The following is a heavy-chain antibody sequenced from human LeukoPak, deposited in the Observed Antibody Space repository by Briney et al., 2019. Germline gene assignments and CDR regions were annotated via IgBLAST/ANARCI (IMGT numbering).Heavy chain of an antibody. CDR2: IYYSGST. D-gene: IGHD3-3*01. J-gene: IGHJ5*02. CDR3: ARGDFWSAYKLDP. CDR1: GGSVSSGSYY. Sequence: TLSLTCTVSGGSVSSGSYYWSWIRQPPGKGLEWIGYIYYSGSTSYNPSLKSRVTISVDTSKNQFSLRLSSVTAADTAVYYCARGDFWSAYKLDPWGQGTLVTVSS. V-gene: IGHV4-61*01.